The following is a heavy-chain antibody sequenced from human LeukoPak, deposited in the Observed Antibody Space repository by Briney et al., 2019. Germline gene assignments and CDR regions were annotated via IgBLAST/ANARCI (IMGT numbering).Heavy chain of an antibody. J-gene: IGHJ4*02. CDR3: ARAGASSGWYSY. D-gene: IGHD6-19*01. Sequence: SVTVSFKSSGGTFSNYAISWVRQAPGQGGEGMGGIIPIFGTANYAQKFQGRATITADESTCTAYMELSSLRSEGTAVYYCARAGASSGWYSYWGQGTLVTVSS. CDR2: IIPIFGTA. CDR1: GGTFSNYA. V-gene: IGHV1-69*13.